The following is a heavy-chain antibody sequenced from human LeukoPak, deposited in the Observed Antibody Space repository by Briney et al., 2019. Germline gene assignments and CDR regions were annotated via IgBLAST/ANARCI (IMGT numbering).Heavy chain of an antibody. CDR1: GYTFTSYG. D-gene: IGHD5-18*01. Sequence: ASVKVSCKASGYTFTSYGISWVRQAPGQGLEWMGWISAYNGNTNYAQKLQGRVTMTTDTSTSTAYMELRSLRSDDTAVYYCAKDLGIQLWLVFDYWGQGTLVTVSS. J-gene: IGHJ4*02. CDR2: ISAYNGNT. V-gene: IGHV1-18*01. CDR3: AKDLGIQLWLVFDY.